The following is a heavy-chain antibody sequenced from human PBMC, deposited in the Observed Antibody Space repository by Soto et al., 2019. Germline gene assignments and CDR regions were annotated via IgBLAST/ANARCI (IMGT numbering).Heavy chain of an antibody. Sequence: VESLKISCKGSGYIFTSYWISWCLQMPGKGLEWMGRIDPSDSYTNYSPSFQGHVTISADKSISTAYLQWSSLKASDTAMYYCARLPYYYYGMDVWGQGTTVTVSS. CDR2: IDPSDSYT. J-gene: IGHJ6*02. V-gene: IGHV5-10-1*01. CDR1: GYIFTSYW. CDR3: ARLPYYYYGMDV.